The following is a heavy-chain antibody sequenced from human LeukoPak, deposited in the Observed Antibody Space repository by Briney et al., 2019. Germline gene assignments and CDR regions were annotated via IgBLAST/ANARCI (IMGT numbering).Heavy chain of an antibody. V-gene: IGHV3-15*01. J-gene: IGHJ4*02. Sequence: GGSLRLSCAASGITFSNAWMTWVRQAPGKGLEWVGRIYRSTNGETTDYAAPVKVRFTMSRDDSKNSLYLQMNSLKTEDTAVYYCTTYSSGSCPYWAQGTLVTVSS. CDR3: TTYSSGSCPY. D-gene: IGHD6-19*01. CDR2: IYRSTNGETT. CDR1: GITFSNAW.